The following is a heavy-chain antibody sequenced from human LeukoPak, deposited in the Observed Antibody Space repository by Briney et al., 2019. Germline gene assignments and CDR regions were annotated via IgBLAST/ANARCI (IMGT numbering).Heavy chain of an antibody. CDR3: ARRGYCDSTSCSAPLDY. V-gene: IGHV4-39*07. D-gene: IGHD2-2*01. J-gene: IGHJ4*02. Sequence: SETLSLTCTVSGGSISSSSYYWGWIRQPPGKGLEWIGSIYYSGSTYYNPSLKSRVTISVDTSKNQFSLKLSSVTAADTAVYFCARRGYCDSTSCSAPLDYWGQGTLVAVSS. CDR2: IYYSGST. CDR1: GGSISSSSYY.